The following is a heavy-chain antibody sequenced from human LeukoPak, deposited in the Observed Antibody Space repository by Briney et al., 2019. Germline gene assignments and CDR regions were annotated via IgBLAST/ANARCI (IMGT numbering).Heavy chain of an antibody. CDR3: ARVNRRWGYSGYDLGY. V-gene: IGHV1-8*01. D-gene: IGHD5-12*01. J-gene: IGHJ4*02. CDR1: GYTFTSYD. CDR2: MNPNSGNT. Sequence: ASVKVSCKASGYTFTSYDINWVREAAGQGLEWIGWMNPNSGNTGYAQKFQGRVTMTRNTSISTAYMELSSLRSEDTAVYYCARVNRRWGYSGYDLGYWGQGTLVTVSS.